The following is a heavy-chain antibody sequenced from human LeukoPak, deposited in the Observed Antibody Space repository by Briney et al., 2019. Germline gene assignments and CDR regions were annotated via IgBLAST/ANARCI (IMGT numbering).Heavy chain of an antibody. Sequence: GGSLRLSCAASGFTFSSYGMHWVRQAPGKGLEWVAFIRYDGNDKYYADSVKGRFTISRDKSKNTLYLQMNSLRAEDTAVYYCAKDKMSLFDIWGQGTMVTVSS. CDR1: GFTFSSYG. CDR3: AKDKMSLFDI. V-gene: IGHV3-30*02. CDR2: IRYDGNDK. J-gene: IGHJ3*02.